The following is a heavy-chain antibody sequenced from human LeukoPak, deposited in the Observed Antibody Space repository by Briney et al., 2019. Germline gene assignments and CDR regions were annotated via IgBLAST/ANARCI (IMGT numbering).Heavy chain of an antibody. CDR1: GGSFSGYY. CDR3: ARARRSNCSGGSCFRKLAGWFDP. V-gene: IGHV4-34*01. CDR2: INHSGST. J-gene: IGHJ5*02. Sequence: SETLSLTCAVYGGSFSGYYWSWIRQPPGKGLEWIGEINHSGSTNYNPSLKSRVTISADTSKNQFSLKLSSVTAADTAVYYCARARRSNCSGGSCFRKLAGWFDPWGQGTLVTVSS. D-gene: IGHD2-15*01.